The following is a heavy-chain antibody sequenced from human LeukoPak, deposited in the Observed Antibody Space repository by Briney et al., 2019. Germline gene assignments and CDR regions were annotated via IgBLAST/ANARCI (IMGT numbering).Heavy chain of an antibody. J-gene: IGHJ4*02. Sequence: ASVKVSCKASGYTFTSYDINWVRQATGQGGEWMGWMNPNSGNTGYAQKFQGRVTMTRNTSISTAYMELSSLRSEDTAVYYCARGRGGPKEVVVAAIDYWGQGTLVTVSS. CDR1: GYTFTSYD. CDR3: ARGRGGPKEVVVAAIDY. CDR2: MNPNSGNT. V-gene: IGHV1-8*01. D-gene: IGHD2-15*01.